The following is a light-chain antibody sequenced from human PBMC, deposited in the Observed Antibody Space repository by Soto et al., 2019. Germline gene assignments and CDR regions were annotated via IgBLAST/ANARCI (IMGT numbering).Light chain of an antibody. V-gene: IGKV3-11*01. CDR2: DAS. Sequence: DIVLTQSPATLSLSPGERAALSCRASQSVGSYLAWYQQKPGQAPRLVIYDASARATGIPARFSGSGSWTDFTLTISSLEPEDFAVYYCQQRSNWPPDFGGGTKVEIK. CDR3: QQRSNWPPD. CDR1: QSVGSY. J-gene: IGKJ4*01.